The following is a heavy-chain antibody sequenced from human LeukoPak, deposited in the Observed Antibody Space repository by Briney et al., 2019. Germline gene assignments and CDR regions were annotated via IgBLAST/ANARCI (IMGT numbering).Heavy chain of an antibody. Sequence: SETLSLTCTVSGGSISSYYWSWIRQPPGKGLEWIGYIYYSGSTNYNPSLKSRVTISVDTSKNQFSLKLSSVTAADTAVYYCARDRLSFGSRYNWFDPWGQGSLVTVSS. J-gene: IGHJ5*02. V-gene: IGHV4-59*01. CDR3: ARDRLSFGSRYNWFDP. D-gene: IGHD3-16*01. CDR1: GGSISSYY. CDR2: IYYSGST.